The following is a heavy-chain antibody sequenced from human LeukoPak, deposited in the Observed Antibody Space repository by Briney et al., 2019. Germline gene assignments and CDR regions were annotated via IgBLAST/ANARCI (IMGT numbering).Heavy chain of an antibody. J-gene: IGHJ4*02. V-gene: IGHV1-46*01. Sequence: ASVKVSCKASGYTFTSYYMHWVRQAPGQGLEWMGIINPSGGSTSYAQKFQGRVTITADKSTSTAYMELSSLRSEDTAVYYCASAGGFRSGWYYYWGQGTLVTVSS. CDR1: GYTFTSYY. CDR3: ASAGGFRSGWYYY. D-gene: IGHD6-19*01. CDR2: INPSGGST.